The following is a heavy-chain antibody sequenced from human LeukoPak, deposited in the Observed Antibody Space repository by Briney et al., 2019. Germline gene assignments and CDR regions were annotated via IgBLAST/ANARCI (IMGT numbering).Heavy chain of an antibody. Sequence: PSETLSLTCTVSGGSISSYYWSWIRQPPGKGLEWIGYIYYSGSTNYNPSLKSRVTISVDTSKKRFSLKLNSVTAADTAVYYCAGHAFTARDHDYWGQGTLVTVSS. J-gene: IGHJ4*02. D-gene: IGHD6-6*01. CDR3: AGHAFTARDHDY. CDR1: GGSISSYY. CDR2: IYYSGST. V-gene: IGHV4-59*01.